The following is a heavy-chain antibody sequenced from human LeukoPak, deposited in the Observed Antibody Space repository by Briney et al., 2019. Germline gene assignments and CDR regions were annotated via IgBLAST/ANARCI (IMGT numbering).Heavy chain of an antibody. J-gene: IGHJ4*02. D-gene: IGHD2-21*02. CDR2: FGGSGGTT. CDR3: AKSDCGGDCHLLDY. V-gene: IGHV3-23*01. CDR1: GFTFSTYA. Sequence: PGGSLRLSCAASGFTFSTYAMSWVRQAPGKGLEWVSHFGGSGGTTYYADSVKGRFTISRDNSKNTLYLQMNSLRAEDTAVYYCAKSDCGGDCHLLDYWGQGTLVTVSS.